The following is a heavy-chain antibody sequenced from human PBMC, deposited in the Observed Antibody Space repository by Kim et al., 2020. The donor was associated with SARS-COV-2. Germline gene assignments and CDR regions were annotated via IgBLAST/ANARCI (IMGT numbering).Heavy chain of an antibody. V-gene: IGHV1-46*01. CDR1: GYTFTSNY. CDR3: ARVYILVVPAAMQGLDV. CDR2: INPSGGTT. J-gene: IGHJ6*02. D-gene: IGHD2-2*01. Sequence: ASVKVSCEASGYTFTSNYIHWVRQAPGQGLEWMGIINPSGGTTNYAPKFRGRVAMTSDTSTRTVYMELSSLRSDDTAVYYCARVYILVVPAAMQGLDVWGQGTTVTVSS.